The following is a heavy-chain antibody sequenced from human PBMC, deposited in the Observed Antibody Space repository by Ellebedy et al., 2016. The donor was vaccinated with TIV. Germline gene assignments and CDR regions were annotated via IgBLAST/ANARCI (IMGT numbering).Heavy chain of an antibody. V-gene: IGHV4-34*01. CDR2: INDVGTT. CDR1: GASLSGYQ. J-gene: IGHJ5*02. D-gene: IGHD2-2*02. Sequence: MPSETLSLTCAVYGASLSGYQWSWIRLSPEKGLQWIGEINDVGTTNYNPSLKSRVTISVDTSKIQFSLKLSSVTAADTAIYYCARCYTGTNWFDPWGQGTLVTVSP. CDR3: ARCYTGTNWFDP.